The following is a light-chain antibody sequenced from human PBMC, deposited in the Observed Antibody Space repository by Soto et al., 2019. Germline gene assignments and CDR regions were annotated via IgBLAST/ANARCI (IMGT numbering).Light chain of an antibody. Sequence: QSVLTQPPSVSGAPGQRVTISCTGSSSNIGATYDVQWYQQLPGTAPKLLIYGNSNRPSGVPDRFSGSKPGTSASLAITGLQADDEADYYCQSYDSSLSAHDVFGTGTKVTVL. CDR3: QSYDSSLSAHDV. V-gene: IGLV1-40*01. J-gene: IGLJ1*01. CDR1: SSNIGATYD. CDR2: GNS.